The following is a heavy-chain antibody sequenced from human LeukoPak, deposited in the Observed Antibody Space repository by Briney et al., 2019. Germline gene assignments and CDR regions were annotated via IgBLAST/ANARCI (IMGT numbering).Heavy chain of an antibody. CDR3: ARIFTDSSTYYSEY. CDR2: IYSSGST. D-gene: IGHD3-22*01. J-gene: IGHJ4*02. CDR1: DGSISRSY. V-gene: IGHV4-59*01. Sequence: SETLSLTCTVSDGSISRSYWRWIRQPPGKGLEWIGYIYSSGSTNYNPSLKSRVTISVDTSKNQFSLKLSSVTAAGTAVYYCARIFTDSSTYYSEYWGQGTLVTVSS.